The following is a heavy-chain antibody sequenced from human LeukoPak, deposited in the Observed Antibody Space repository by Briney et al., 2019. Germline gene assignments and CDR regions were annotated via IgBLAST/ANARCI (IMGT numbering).Heavy chain of an antibody. D-gene: IGHD3-3*01. J-gene: IGHJ6*03. CDR2: MNPNSGNT. CDR1: GYTFTSYD. CDR3: ARTTPGGLRFLEWFYYMDV. Sequence: ASVKVSCKASGYTFTSYDINWVRQATGQGLEWTGWMNPNSGNTGYAQKFQGRVTITRNTSISTAYMELSSLRSEDTAVYYCARTTPGGLRFLEWFYYMDVWGKGTTVTVSS. V-gene: IGHV1-8*03.